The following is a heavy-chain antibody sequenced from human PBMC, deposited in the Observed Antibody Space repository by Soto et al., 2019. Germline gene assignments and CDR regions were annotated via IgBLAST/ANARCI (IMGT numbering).Heavy chain of an antibody. CDR1: GGSFSGYY. J-gene: IGHJ4*02. D-gene: IGHD2-15*01. V-gene: IGHV4-34*01. CDR2: INHSGST. Sequence: LSLTCAVYGGSFSGYYWSWIRQPPGKGLEWIGEINHSGSTNYNPSLKSRVTISVDTSKNQFSLKLSSVTAADTAVYYCARVYIGYCSGGSCVNWGQGTLVTVSS. CDR3: ARVYIGYCSGGSCVN.